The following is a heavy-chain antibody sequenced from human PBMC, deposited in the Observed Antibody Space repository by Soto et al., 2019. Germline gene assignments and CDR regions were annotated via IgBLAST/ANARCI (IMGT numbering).Heavy chain of an antibody. Sequence: ASVKVSCKASGYTFTSYGISWVRQAPGQGLEWMGWISAYNGNTNYAQKLQGRVTMTTDTSTSTAYMELRSLRSDDTAVYYCARDPRDYYDSSGYRYFDYWGQGTLVTVSS. V-gene: IGHV1-18*01. CDR2: ISAYNGNT. CDR1: GYTFTSYG. D-gene: IGHD3-22*01. J-gene: IGHJ4*02. CDR3: ARDPRDYYDSSGYRYFDY.